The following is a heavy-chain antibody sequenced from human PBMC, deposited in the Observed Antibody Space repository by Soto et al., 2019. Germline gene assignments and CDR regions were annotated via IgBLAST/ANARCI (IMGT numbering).Heavy chain of an antibody. CDR1: GGSISSSNW. D-gene: IGHD6-19*01. J-gene: IGHJ4*02. CDR3: ARDPLYSGIAVAGKTGQGDY. CDR2: IYHSGST. Sequence: KSSETLSLTCAVSGGSISSSNWWSWVRQPPGKGVEWIGEIYHSGSTNYNPSLKSRVTISVDKSKNQFSLKLSSVTAAGTAVYYCARDPLYSGIAVAGKTGQGDYWGQGTLVTVSS. V-gene: IGHV4-4*02.